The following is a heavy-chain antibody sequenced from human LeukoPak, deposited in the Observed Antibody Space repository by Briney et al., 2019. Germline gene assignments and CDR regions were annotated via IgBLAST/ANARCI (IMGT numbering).Heavy chain of an antibody. D-gene: IGHD6-13*01. CDR2: VYSGGST. Sequence: MTSETLSLTCTVSGGSISRNNYHWGWIRQPPGKGLEWIGSVYSGGSTYYNPSLKSRVTISVDASKNQFSLKLSSVTAADTAVYYCARTTEAHSWRTRYYDYYMDVWGKGTTVTVSS. V-gene: IGHV4-39*07. J-gene: IGHJ6*03. CDR3: ARTTEAHSWRTRYYDYYMDV. CDR1: GGSISRNNYH.